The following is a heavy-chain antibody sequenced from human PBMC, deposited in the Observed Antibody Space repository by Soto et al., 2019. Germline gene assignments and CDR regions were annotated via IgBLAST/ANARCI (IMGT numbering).Heavy chain of an antibody. Sequence: PGGSLRLSCAASGFTFSSYAMSWVRQAPGKGLEWVSAISGSGGSTYYADSVKGRFTISRDNSKNTLYLQMNSLRAEDTAVYYCAKDQTRGYKNYSYYGMDVWGQGTTVTVS. J-gene: IGHJ6*02. CDR2: ISGSGGST. V-gene: IGHV3-23*01. CDR1: GFTFSSYA. D-gene: IGHD5-18*01. CDR3: AKDQTRGYKNYSYYGMDV.